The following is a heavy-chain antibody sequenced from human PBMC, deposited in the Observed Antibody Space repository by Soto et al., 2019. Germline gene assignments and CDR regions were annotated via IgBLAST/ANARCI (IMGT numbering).Heavy chain of an antibody. CDR1: GGSISSGGYY. CDR2: IYYSGST. V-gene: IGHV4-31*03. J-gene: IGHJ4*02. D-gene: IGHD1-26*01. Sequence: QVQLQESGPGLVKPSQTLSLTCTVSGGSISSGGYYWSWIRQHPGKGLEWIGYIYYSGSTYYNPSLKGGXTXSXXTSKNQFSLKLSSVTAADTAVYYCARVISYGYFDYWGQGTLVTVSS. CDR3: ARVISYGYFDY.